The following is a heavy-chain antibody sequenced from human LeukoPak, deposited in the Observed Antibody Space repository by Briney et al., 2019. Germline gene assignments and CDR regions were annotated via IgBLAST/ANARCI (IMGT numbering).Heavy chain of an antibody. V-gene: IGHV3-15*05. CDR3: TTWSSQFDY. CDR1: GFTFSDAW. Sequence: GGSLRLSCAASGFTFSDAWMTWVRQAPGEGPECVGFIQSKTDGGTTDSAAPVKGRFTVSRDDSKNTLYLQMNSLNSEDTAVYYCTTWSSQFDYWGQGTLVTVSS. J-gene: IGHJ4*02. CDR2: IQSKTDGGTT. D-gene: IGHD6-6*01.